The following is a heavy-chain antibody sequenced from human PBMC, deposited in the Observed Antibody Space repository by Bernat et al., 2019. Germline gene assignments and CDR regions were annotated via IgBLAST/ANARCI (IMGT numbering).Heavy chain of an antibody. D-gene: IGHD6-19*01. J-gene: IGHJ6*03. CDR3: ARSTNGWYPFYYYMDV. Sequence: EVQLVETGGGFIQPGGSLRLSCAASGFTVSSNYMTWVRQAPGKGLEWVSLIYSGGRTYFADSVKGRFTMSRDNSENTVFLQMNSLRAEDTAVYFCARSTNGWYPFYYYMDVWGKGTTVTVSS. CDR1: GFTVSSNY. CDR2: IYSGGRT. V-gene: IGHV3-53*02.